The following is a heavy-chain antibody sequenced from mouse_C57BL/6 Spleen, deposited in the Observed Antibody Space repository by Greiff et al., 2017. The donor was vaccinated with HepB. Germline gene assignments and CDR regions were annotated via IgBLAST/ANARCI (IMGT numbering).Heavy chain of an antibody. CDR3: ARLDDYDPYYFDY. CDR1: GYTFTSYW. Sequence: VQLQQSGAELAKPGASVKLSCKASGYTFTSYWMHWVKQRPGQGLEWIGYINPSSGYTKYNQKFKDKATLTADKSSSTAYMQLSSLTYEDSPVYYCARLDDYDPYYFDYWGQGTTLTVSS. D-gene: IGHD2-4*01. V-gene: IGHV1-7*01. CDR2: INPSSGYT. J-gene: IGHJ2*01.